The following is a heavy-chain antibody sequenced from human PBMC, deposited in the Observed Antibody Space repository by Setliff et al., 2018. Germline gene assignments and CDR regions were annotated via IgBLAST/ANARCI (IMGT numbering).Heavy chain of an antibody. D-gene: IGHD6-19*01. J-gene: IGHJ6*03. CDR3: AREQWLDPPGYYYMDV. CDR2: IYIGGSA. CDR1: GGSISSYY. Sequence: SETLSLTCTVSGGSISSYYWSWIRQPAGKGLEWIGNIYIGGSANYNTSLKSRVTMSIDTSKNQFSLKLNSVTAADMAVYYCAREQWLDPPGYYYMDVWAKGTTVTVSS. V-gene: IGHV4-4*07.